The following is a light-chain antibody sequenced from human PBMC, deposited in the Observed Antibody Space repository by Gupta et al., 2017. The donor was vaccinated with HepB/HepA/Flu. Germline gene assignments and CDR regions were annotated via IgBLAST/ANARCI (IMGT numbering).Light chain of an antibody. CDR3: SSYTSASAYAL. J-gene: IGLJ2*01. CDR2: EVS. CDR1: SSDVGGYNR. V-gene: IGLV2-18*02. Sequence: QSALPQPPLVSRSPGPSVTLACPGTSSDVGGYNRVSLYQRPPGTAPRLLICEVSNRPSGVPARFSGSKSGNTASLTISGLQAEDDADYSCSSYTSASAYALFGGGTKVTVL.